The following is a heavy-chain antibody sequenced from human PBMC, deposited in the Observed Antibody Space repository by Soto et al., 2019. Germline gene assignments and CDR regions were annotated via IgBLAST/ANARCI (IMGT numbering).Heavy chain of an antibody. CDR2: IDTSSSTI. D-gene: IGHD1-26*01. CDR1: GFTFSTYS. CDR3: AREGQYSGTYYSAFDI. J-gene: IGHJ3*02. V-gene: IGHV3-48*02. Sequence: PGGSLRLSCAASGFTFSTYSMNWVRQAPGKGLEWVSYIDTSSSTIYYADSVRGRFTISRDNAKHSLYLQMNSLRDEDTAVYFCAREGQYSGTYYSAFDIWGQGTMVTVS.